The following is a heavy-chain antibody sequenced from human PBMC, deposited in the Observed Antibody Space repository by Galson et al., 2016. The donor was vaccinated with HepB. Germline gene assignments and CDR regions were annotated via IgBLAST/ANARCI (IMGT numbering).Heavy chain of an antibody. CDR1: GGSINSYY. J-gene: IGHJ3*02. D-gene: IGHD5-18*01. V-gene: IGHV4-59*01. CDR2: IYYSGST. CDR3: ARYGYSSWAFDI. Sequence: ETLSLTCTVSGGSINSYYWSWIRQPPGKGLEWIGYIYYSGSTKYNPSLKSRVTMSVDPSKNQFSLRLSSVTAADTVVYYCARYGYSSWAFDIWGQGTMVTVSS.